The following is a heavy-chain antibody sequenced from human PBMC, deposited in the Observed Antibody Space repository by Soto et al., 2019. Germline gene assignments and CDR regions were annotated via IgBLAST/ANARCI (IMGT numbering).Heavy chain of an antibody. D-gene: IGHD3-10*01. V-gene: IGHV3-53*01. CDR1: GFTVSSNY. Sequence: EVQLVESGGGLIQPGGSLRLSCAASGFTVSSNYMSWVRQAPGTGLEWVSVIYSVGSTYYADSVKGRFTISRDNSKTTMYLQMNSPRAEDTAVYYCARYLNRGVPNGFDPWGQGTLVTVSA. CDR3: ARYLNRGVPNGFDP. CDR2: IYSVGST. J-gene: IGHJ5*02.